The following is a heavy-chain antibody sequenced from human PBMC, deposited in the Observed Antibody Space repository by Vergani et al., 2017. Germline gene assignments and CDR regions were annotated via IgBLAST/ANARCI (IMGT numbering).Heavy chain of an antibody. CDR2: IKSKTDGGTT. J-gene: IGHJ4*02. D-gene: IGHD3-22*01. CDR1: GFTFSNAW. Sequence: VQLVESGGGVVQPGRSLRLSCAASGFTFSNAWMSWVRQAPGKGLEWVGRIKSKTDGGTTDYAAPVKGRFTISRDDSKNTLYLQMNSLKTEDTAVYYCTTPHYYDSSGYYYGPVDYWGQGTLVTVSS. CDR3: TTPHYYDSSGYYYGPVDY. V-gene: IGHV3-15*01.